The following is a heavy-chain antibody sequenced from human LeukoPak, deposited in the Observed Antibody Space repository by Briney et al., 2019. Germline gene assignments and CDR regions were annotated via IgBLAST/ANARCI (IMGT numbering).Heavy chain of an antibody. V-gene: IGHV3-21*01. CDR2: ISSSGIYI. Sequence: GGSLRLSCAASGFTFSSYGMNWVRQAPGKGLEWVSFISSSGIYIYYADSVKGRFTISRDNSKNTLYLLMSSLRAEDTAVYYCVKGQRYYDSSGYYSIEYFQHWGQGTLVTVSS. CDR1: GFTFSSYG. D-gene: IGHD3-22*01. J-gene: IGHJ1*01. CDR3: VKGQRYYDSSGYYSIEYFQH.